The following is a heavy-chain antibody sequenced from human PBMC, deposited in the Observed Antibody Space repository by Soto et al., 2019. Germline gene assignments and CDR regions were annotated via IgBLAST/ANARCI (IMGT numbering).Heavy chain of an antibody. D-gene: IGHD1-26*01. Sequence: GASVKVSCKASGYTFTSYVIRWVRQAPGQGLEWMGWISAYNGNTNYAQKLQGRVTMTTDTSTSTAYMELRSLRSDDTAVYYCARSLELKDAFDIWGQGTMVTVSS. V-gene: IGHV1-18*01. CDR3: ARSLELKDAFDI. CDR2: ISAYNGNT. CDR1: GYTFTSYV. J-gene: IGHJ3*02.